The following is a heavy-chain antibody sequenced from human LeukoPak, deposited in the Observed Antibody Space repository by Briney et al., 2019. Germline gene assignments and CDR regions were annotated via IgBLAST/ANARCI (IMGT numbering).Heavy chain of an antibody. CDR2: IYNTGRT. CDR1: GGSISSPGSF. CDR3: ARDLVGVVGGLPYWYFDL. Sequence: SETLSLTCTVSGGSISSPGSFWSWIRQPAGKGLEWIGRIYNTGRTNYNPSLKSRVVISVDKSKNHFSLNLSSVTAADTAIYYCARDLVGVVGGLPYWYFDLWGRGTLVSVSS. D-gene: IGHD2-15*01. J-gene: IGHJ2*01. V-gene: IGHV4-61*02.